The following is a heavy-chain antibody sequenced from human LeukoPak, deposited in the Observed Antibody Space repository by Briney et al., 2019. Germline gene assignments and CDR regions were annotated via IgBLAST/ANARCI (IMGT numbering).Heavy chain of an antibody. J-gene: IGHJ4*02. CDR3: ARDVGRVWFGEFPSPG. D-gene: IGHD3-10*01. CDR2: INPNCGST. CDR1: GYTFTGYC. Sequence: GASVKVSCKSSGYTFTGYCMHWVRQAPGQGLEWMGWINPNCGSTNYAQKVQGRVTITRDTAISTTYMYLSMLRSDDTAADYCARDVGRVWFGEFPSPGWGQGTLVTVSS. V-gene: IGHV1-2*02.